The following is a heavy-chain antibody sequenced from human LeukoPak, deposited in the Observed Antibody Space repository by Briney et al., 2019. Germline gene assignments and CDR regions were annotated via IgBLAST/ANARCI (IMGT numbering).Heavy chain of an antibody. CDR2: IYYSGST. J-gene: IGHJ4*02. D-gene: IGHD2-15*01. CDR3: ALLKGYYDN. Sequence: SETLSLTCTVSGDSISSSSYYWGWIRQPPGKGLEWIGSIYYSGSTYYNPSLKSRVTISVDTSKNQFSLKLSSVTAADTAVYYCALLKGYYDNWGQGTLVTVSS. V-gene: IGHV4-39*01. CDR1: GDSISSSSYY.